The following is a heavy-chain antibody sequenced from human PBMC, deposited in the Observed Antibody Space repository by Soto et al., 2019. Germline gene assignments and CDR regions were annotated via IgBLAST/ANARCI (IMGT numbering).Heavy chain of an antibody. J-gene: IGHJ6*02. D-gene: IGHD6-19*01. CDR3: AKVRYSSPMGYYYGMDV. CDR1: RVAFSKFI. CDR2: IIPIFGTA. V-gene: IGHV1-69*13. Sequence: SVKVSCSASRVAFSKFIVAWVRQAPGLGLEWVGGIIPIFGTANYAQKFQGRVTITADESTSTSYMEVNNLRSEDTAVYYCAKVRYSSPMGYYYGMDVWGQGTTVTVSS.